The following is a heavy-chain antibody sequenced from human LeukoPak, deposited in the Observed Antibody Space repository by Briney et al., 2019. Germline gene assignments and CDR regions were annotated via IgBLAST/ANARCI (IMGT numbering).Heavy chain of an antibody. CDR3: AKVKQYSSSWYVIDY. Sequence: HSGGSLRLSCAASGFTFSSYGMHWVRQAPGKGLEWVAFIRYDGSNKYYADSVKGRFTISRDNSKNTLYLQMNSLRAEDTAVYYCAKVKQYSSSWYVIDYWGQGTLVTVSS. J-gene: IGHJ4*02. CDR1: GFTFSSYG. D-gene: IGHD6-13*01. V-gene: IGHV3-30*02. CDR2: IRYDGSNK.